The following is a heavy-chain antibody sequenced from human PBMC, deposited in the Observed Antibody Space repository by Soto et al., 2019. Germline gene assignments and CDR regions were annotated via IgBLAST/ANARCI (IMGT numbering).Heavy chain of an antibody. D-gene: IGHD4-17*01. J-gene: IGHJ4*02. CDR3: ARGTRHDYGDDYFDD. V-gene: IGHV4-59*01. Sequence: SETLSLTCTVSGVSISYNYWSWIRQVPGKGLEWIGYTFDSGSTSYNPSLKSRATISGDPSKNQFSLRLTSVTAADTALYYCARGTRHDYGDDYFDDWGQGTLVTVFS. CDR1: GVSISYNY. CDR2: TFDSGST.